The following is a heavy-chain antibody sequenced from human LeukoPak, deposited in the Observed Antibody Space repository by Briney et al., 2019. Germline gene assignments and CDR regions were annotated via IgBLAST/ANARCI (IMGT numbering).Heavy chain of an antibody. J-gene: IGHJ4*02. V-gene: IGHV1-2*02. D-gene: IGHD3-10*01. Sequence: ASVKVSCRASGYTFTGYYIHWVRQAPGQGLEWMGWLNPNTGGTNYAQKFQGRVTMTRDTSISTAYMELGRLKSDDTAVYYCARGDGSGNSYGLIHDHWGQGTLVIVSS. CDR1: GYTFTGYY. CDR3: ARGDGSGNSYGLIHDH. CDR2: LNPNTGGT.